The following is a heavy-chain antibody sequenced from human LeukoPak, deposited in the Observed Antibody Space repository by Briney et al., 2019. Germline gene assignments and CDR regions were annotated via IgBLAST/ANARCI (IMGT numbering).Heavy chain of an antibody. Sequence: GGSLRLSCAASRFTFNTYAVNWVRQAPGKGLECVSYISSSGNSVYYADSVRGRFTISRDNAKNSLCLQMNSLRAEDTAVYYCATIEWGQMHYWGQGALVTVSS. CDR3: ATIEWGQMHY. D-gene: IGHD1-26*01. CDR2: ISSSGNSV. J-gene: IGHJ4*02. V-gene: IGHV3-48*04. CDR1: RFTFNTYA.